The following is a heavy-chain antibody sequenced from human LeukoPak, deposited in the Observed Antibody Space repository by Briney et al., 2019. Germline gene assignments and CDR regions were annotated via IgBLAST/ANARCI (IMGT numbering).Heavy chain of an antibody. D-gene: IGHD3-16*02. CDR3: ARSFGGVIAPFDY. V-gene: IGHV3-53*01. J-gene: IGHJ4*02. CDR2: IYSGGST. CDR1: GFTVSSNY. Sequence: GGSLRLSCAASGFTVSSNYMSWVRQAPGKGLEWVSVIYSGGSTYYADSVKGRFTISRDNSKNTPYLQMNSLRAEDTAVYYCARSFGGVIAPFDYWGQGTLVTVSS.